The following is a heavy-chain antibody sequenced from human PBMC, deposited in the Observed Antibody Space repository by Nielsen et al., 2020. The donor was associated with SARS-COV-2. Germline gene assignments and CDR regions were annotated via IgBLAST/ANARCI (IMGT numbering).Heavy chain of an antibody. CDR3: ARDRRDLVPDYYLDQSFYGLDV. CDR2: IYYSGST. J-gene: IGHJ6*02. Sequence: GSLRLSCTVSGGSISSSSYYWGWIRQPPGKGLEWIGSIYYSGSTYYNPSLKSRVTISVDTSKNQFSLKVTSVTAADTAVYYCARDRRDLVPDYYLDQSFYGLDVWGQGTTVTISS. V-gene: IGHV4-39*07. D-gene: IGHD3-9*01. CDR1: GGSISSSSYY.